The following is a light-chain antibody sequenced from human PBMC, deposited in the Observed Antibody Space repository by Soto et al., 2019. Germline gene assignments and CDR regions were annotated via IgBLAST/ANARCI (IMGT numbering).Light chain of an antibody. J-gene: IGLJ3*02. CDR1: TSNIGSNT. CDR3: STWDDSLNGVV. Sequence: QSVLTQPPSASGTPGQRVTISCSGSTSNIGSNTVNWYQQLPRTAPKLLIYSNNERPSGVPDRFSGSKSGTSASLATSGLQSEDEADYYCSTWDDSLNGVVFGGGIKVTVL. CDR2: SNN. V-gene: IGLV1-44*01.